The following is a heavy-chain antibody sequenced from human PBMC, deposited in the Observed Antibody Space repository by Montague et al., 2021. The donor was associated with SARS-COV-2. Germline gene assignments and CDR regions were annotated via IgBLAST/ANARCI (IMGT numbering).Heavy chain of an antibody. J-gene: IGHJ4*02. D-gene: IGHD2-15*01. Sequence: SETLSLTCTVSGGSINSSRYYWGWIRQPPGKGLEWIGNIYYTGTTYYNPSLKSRVTMSVDTSKNQFSLKLTSVTAADTAVYYCANAGRRRSGSCYLPFDSWGQGTLVTVSS. CDR3: ANAGRRRSGSCYLPFDS. V-gene: IGHV4-39*01. CDR1: GGSINSSRYY. CDR2: IYYTGTT.